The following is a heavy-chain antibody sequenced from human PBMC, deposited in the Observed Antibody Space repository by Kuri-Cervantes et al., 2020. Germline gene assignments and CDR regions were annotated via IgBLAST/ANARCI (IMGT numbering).Heavy chain of an antibody. D-gene: IGHD1-26*01. CDR1: YSISSRYY. CDR3: ARDPGGGSWFDP. V-gene: IGHV4-38-2*02. CDR2: MYRSGST. J-gene: IGHJ5*02. Sequence: SETLSLTCTNYSISSRYYWGWIRQPPGKGLQRIGSMYRSGSTYQNPSLRSRVTISVDKSKNQFSLKLSSVTAADTAVYYCARDPGGGSWFDPWGQGTLVTVSS.